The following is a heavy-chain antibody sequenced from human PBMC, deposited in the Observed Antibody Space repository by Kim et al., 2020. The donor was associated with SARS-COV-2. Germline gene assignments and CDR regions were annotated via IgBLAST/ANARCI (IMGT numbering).Heavy chain of an antibody. CDR1: GYTFTSYA. V-gene: IGHV7-4-1*02. D-gene: IGHD2-2*01. J-gene: IGHJ4*02. Sequence: ASVKVSCKASGYTFTSYAMNWVRQAPGQGLEWMGWINTNTGNPTYAQGFTGRFVFSLDTSVSTAYLQISSLKAEDTAVYYCARPYCSSTSCYQYFDYWGQGTLVTVSS. CDR3: ARPYCSSTSCYQYFDY. CDR2: INTNTGNP.